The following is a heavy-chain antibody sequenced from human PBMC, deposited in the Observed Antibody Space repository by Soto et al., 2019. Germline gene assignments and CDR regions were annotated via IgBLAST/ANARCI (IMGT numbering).Heavy chain of an antibody. D-gene: IGHD1-1*01. CDR2: MNPGSGKT. V-gene: IGHV1-8*02. CDR3: ARMASFGTLNWYFDY. Sequence: ASVKVSCKASGYTFINYDISWVRQATGQGLEWMGWMNPGSGKTGYANKFQGRVTMTRDASTSTAHLELSSLTSEDTAVYYCARMASFGTLNWYFDYWGQGTLVTVSS. J-gene: IGHJ4*02. CDR1: GYTFINYD.